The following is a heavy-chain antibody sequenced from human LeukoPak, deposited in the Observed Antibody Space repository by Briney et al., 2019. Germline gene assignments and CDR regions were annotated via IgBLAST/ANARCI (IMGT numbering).Heavy chain of an antibody. CDR3: ASLRSLMTLAGLDS. CDR2: MYYSGST. CDR1: CCPLNSSKYY. Sequence: SGAPSPPLPVSCCPLNSSKYYLGWVPPPPREGPEWVASMYYSGSTFYNPSLKSRVTISVDTSKNQFSLRLSSVTAADTAVYYCASLRSLMTLAGLDSWGQGTLVTVSS. D-gene: IGHD6-19*01. J-gene: IGHJ4*02. V-gene: IGHV4-39*01.